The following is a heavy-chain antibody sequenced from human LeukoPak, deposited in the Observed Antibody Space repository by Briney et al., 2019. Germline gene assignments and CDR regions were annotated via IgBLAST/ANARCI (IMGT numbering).Heavy chain of an antibody. Sequence: GGSLRLSCAASGFTVSSNYMSWVRQAPGKGLEWVSVIYSGGSTYYADSVKGRFTISRGNSKNTLYLQMNSLRAEDTAVYYCARGEWPLPFDYWGQGTLVTVSS. V-gene: IGHV3-66*01. CDR1: GFTVSSNY. J-gene: IGHJ4*02. CDR2: IYSGGST. CDR3: ARGEWPLPFDY. D-gene: IGHD2-21*01.